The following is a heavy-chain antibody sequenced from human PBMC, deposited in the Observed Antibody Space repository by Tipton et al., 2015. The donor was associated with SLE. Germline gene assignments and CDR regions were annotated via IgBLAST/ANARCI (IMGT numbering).Heavy chain of an antibody. CDR1: GFTFSSCA. V-gene: IGHV3-23*01. Sequence: SLRLSCAASGFTFSSCAMNWVRQAPGKGLEWVSSISGSGGITYYADSVKGRFTISRDNSKNTLYLQMNSLRADDTAVYYCARDYYDSSGYYYGDYWGQGTLVTVSS. J-gene: IGHJ4*02. CDR3: ARDYYDSSGYYYGDY. CDR2: ISGSGGIT. D-gene: IGHD3-22*01.